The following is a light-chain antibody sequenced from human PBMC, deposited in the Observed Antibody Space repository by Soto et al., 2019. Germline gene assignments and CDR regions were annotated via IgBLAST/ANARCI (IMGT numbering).Light chain of an antibody. CDR1: SSDVGGYNY. CDR2: DVS. CDR3: SSYRSSSTPLI. J-gene: IGLJ2*01. V-gene: IGLV2-14*01. Sequence: QSVLTQPASVSGSPGQSITISCTGTSSDVGGYNYVSWYQQHPGKAPKVMIYDVSNRPSGVSNRFSGSKSGNTASLTISGLQADDEADYYCSSYRSSSTPLIFGGGTKLTVL.